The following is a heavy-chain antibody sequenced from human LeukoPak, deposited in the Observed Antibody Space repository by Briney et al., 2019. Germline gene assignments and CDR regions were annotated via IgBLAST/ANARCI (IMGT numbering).Heavy chain of an antibody. Sequence: SQTLSLTCTVSGGSISSGDYYWSWIPPPPGKGLEWIGYIYYSGSTYYNTSLKSRVTISVDTSKNQFSLKLSSVTAADTAVYYCAGGGLYPSYMDVWGKGTTVTVSS. CDR2: IYYSGST. D-gene: IGHD3-16*01. J-gene: IGHJ6*03. V-gene: IGHV4-30-4*08. CDR1: GGSISSGDYY. CDR3: AGGGLYPSYMDV.